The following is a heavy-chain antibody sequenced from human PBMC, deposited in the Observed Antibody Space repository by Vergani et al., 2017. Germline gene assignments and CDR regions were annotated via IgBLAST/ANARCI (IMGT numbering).Heavy chain of an antibody. CDR3: ARGRDPYLYYDFWSGDSTRGANWFDP. CDR2: INPSGGST. D-gene: IGHD3-3*01. J-gene: IGHJ5*02. CDR1: GYTFTSYY. Sequence: QVQLVQSGAEVKKPGASVKVSCKASGYTFTSYYMHWVRQAPGQGLEWMGIINPSGGSTSYAQKFQGRVTMTRDTSTSTVYMELSSLRSEGTAVYYCARGRDPYLYYDFWSGDSTRGANWFDPWGQGTLVTVSS. V-gene: IGHV1-46*01.